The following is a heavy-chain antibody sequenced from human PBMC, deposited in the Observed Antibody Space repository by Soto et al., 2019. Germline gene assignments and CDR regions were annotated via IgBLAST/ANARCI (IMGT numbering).Heavy chain of an antibody. D-gene: IGHD6-19*01. CDR3: AKVRYSSPMGYYYGMDV. CDR2: IIPIFGTA. J-gene: IGHJ6*01. Sequence: QVQLEQSGGEVKKPGSSVKVSCKASRVTFSKFIVTWVRQAPGLGLEWVGGIIPIFGTANYAQKFQGRVTITADESKSTSYMEVNNLRSEDTAVYYCAKVRYSSPMGYYYGMDVWGQGTTVTVSS. CDR1: RVTFSKFI. V-gene: IGHV1-69*01.